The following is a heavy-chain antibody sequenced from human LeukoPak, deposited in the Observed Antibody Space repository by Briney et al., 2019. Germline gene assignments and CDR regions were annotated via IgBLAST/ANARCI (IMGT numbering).Heavy chain of an antibody. J-gene: IGHJ4*02. CDR3: ARDFWDGYSYGYRYYFDY. CDR1: GFTFSSYS. V-gene: IGHV3-48*04. CDR2: ISSSSSTI. Sequence: GGSLRLSYAASGFTFSSYSMNWVRQAPGKGLEWVSYISSSSSTIYYADSVKGRFTISRDNAKNSLYLQMNSLRAEDTAVYYCARDFWDGYSYGYRYYFDYWGQGTLVTVSS. D-gene: IGHD5-18*01.